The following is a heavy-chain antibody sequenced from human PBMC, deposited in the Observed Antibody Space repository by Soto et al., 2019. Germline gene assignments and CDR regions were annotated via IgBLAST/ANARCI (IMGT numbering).Heavy chain of an antibody. V-gene: IGHV2-5*02. Sequence: SGPTLVNPTQTLTLTCSFSGFSLSTNRVAVAWIRQPPGKALEFLALKYWDDDRRYSPSLKTRLSITKDTSESEVVLTMTNMDPVDTATYYCARKGSGDYALDYWGQGILVTVSS. CDR2: KYWDDDR. D-gene: IGHD4-17*01. CDR3: ARKGSGDYALDY. CDR1: GFSLSTNRVA. J-gene: IGHJ4*02.